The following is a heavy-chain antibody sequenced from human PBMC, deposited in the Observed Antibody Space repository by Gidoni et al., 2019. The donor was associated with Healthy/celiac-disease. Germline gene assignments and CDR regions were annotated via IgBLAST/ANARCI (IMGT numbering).Heavy chain of an antibody. Sequence: QVQLVESGGGVVQPGRSLRRSCAASGFTFSSYGMHWVRPAAGKGLEWLAFIGYEGSNKYYADSVKGRFTISRDNSKNTLYLQMNSLRAEDTAVYYCARDLAYCSGCSCSDAYYYGMDVWGQGTTVTVSS. D-gene: IGHD2-15*01. J-gene: IGHJ6*02. CDR3: ARDLAYCSGCSCSDAYYYGMDV. CDR2: IGYEGSNK. CDR1: GFTFSSYG. V-gene: IGHV3-33*01.